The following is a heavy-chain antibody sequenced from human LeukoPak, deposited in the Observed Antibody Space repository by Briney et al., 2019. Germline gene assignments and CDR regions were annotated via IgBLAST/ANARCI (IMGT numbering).Heavy chain of an antibody. V-gene: IGHV4-59*01. D-gene: IGHD5-12*01. CDR2: IYYSGNT. CDR3: ARAHSYSGYAEADY. Sequence: SETLSLTCTVSGGPLSPYYWSWIRQPPGRGLEWIAYIYYSGNTKYNPSLKSRVAISLDTSKKQFSLKVTSVTAADTAVYYCARAHSYSGYAEADYWGQGVLVTVSS. J-gene: IGHJ4*02. CDR1: GGPLSPYY.